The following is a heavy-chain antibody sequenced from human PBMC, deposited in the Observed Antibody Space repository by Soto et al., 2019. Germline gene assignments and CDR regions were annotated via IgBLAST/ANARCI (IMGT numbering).Heavy chain of an antibody. V-gene: IGHV4-30-2*01. J-gene: IGHJ6*02. Sequence: PSETLSLTCSVSGGSLSSGGYFWNWIRQPPGKGLEWIGYSYHSGSTYYNPPLKSRVIISVDRSNNQFSLKLTSVTAADTAVYYCARGDAGYYSMDVWGQGTTVTVSS. CDR2: SYHSGST. CDR1: GGSLSSGGYF. CDR3: ARGDAGYYSMDV.